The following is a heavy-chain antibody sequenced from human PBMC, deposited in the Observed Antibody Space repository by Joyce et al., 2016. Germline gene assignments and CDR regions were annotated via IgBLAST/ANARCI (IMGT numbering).Heavy chain of an antibody. V-gene: IGHV3-48*03. CDR2: IKSEDRRI. D-gene: IGHD2-2*01. J-gene: IGHJ4*02. Sequence: EVHLVESGGGLVQPGGSLRLSCAASGIIFSSKEMNWVRQAQGKGREWSSSIKSEDRRIHYADSVRGRFTISRDNARNALYLEMNYLRVEDTAIYYCTTPSCANWGQGSLVTVSS. CDR1: GIIFSSKE. CDR3: TTPSCAN.